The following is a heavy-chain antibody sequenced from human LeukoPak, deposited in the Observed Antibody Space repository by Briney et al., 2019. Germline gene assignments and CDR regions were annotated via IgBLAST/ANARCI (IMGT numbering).Heavy chain of an antibody. CDR1: GGSFSGYY. D-gene: IGHD2-21*01. J-gene: IGHJ4*02. V-gene: IGHV4-34*01. CDR2: INHSGST. Sequence: PSETLSLTCAVCGGSFSGYYWSWIRQPPGKGLEWIGEINHSGSTNYNPSLKSRVTISVDTSKNQFSLKLSSVTAADTAVYYCARSDWVSYYFDYWGQGTLVTVSS. CDR3: ARSDWVSYYFDY.